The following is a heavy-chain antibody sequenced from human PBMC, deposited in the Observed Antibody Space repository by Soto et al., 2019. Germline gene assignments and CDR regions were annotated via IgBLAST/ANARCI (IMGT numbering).Heavy chain of an antibody. V-gene: IGHV4-59*08. CDR1: GGSISSSY. D-gene: IGHD6-13*01. J-gene: IGHJ4*02. Sequence: SETLSLTCTVSGGSISSSYGSWIRQPPGKGLEWIGYIYDSGSTYYNSPLKSRVTMSVDTSKNQFSLKLSSVTAADTAVYYCARQLSYWGQGTPVTVSS. CDR2: IYDSGST. CDR3: ARQLSY.